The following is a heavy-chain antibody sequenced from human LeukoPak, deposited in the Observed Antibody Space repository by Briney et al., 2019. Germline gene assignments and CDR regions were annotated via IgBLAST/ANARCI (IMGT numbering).Heavy chain of an antibody. CDR3: ATSMAQDVDAFHI. CDR1: GFTFSSYS. V-gene: IGHV3-21*01. J-gene: IGHJ3*02. CDR2: ISSRSTYI. Sequence: PGGSLRLSCAASGFTFSSYSMNWVRQAPGKGLEWVSSISSRSTYIYYADSVKGRLTISRDNAKNSLYLQMNNLRAEDTAMFYCATSMAQDVDAFHIWGQGTMVTVSS. D-gene: IGHD2-21*01.